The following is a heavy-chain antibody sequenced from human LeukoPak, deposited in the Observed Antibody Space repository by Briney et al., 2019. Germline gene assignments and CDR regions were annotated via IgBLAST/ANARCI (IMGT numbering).Heavy chain of an antibody. D-gene: IGHD1-1*01. V-gene: IGHV3-23*01. CDR2: ISGSGGST. Sequence: PGGSLRLSCAASGFTFSSYAMSWVRQAPGKGLEWVSAISGSGGSTYYADSVKGRFTISRDNSKNTLYLQMNSLRAEDTAVYYCARDLVWNDFEGEEGGQGYWGQGTLVTVSS. J-gene: IGHJ4*02. CDR1: GFTFSSYA. CDR3: ARDLVWNDFEGEEGGQGY.